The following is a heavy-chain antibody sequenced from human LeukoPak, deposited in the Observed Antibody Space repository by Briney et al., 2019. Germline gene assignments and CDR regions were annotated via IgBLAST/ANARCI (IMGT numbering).Heavy chain of an antibody. D-gene: IGHD6-13*01. V-gene: IGHV1-69*06. J-gene: IGHJ5*02. Sequence: VASVKVSCKASGGTFSSYAISWVRRAPGQGLEWMGGIIPIFGTANYAQKFQGRVTITADKSTSTAYMELSSLRSEDTAVYYCAIAAAGTGWLDPWGQGTLVTVSS. CDR1: GGTFSSYA. CDR3: AIAAAGTGWLDP. CDR2: IIPIFGTA.